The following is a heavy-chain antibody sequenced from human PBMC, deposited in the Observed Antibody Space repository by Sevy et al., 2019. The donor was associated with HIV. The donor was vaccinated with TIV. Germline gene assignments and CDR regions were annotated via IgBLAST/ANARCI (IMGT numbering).Heavy chain of an antibody. Sequence: GGSLRLSCAASGFTFSSYAMSWVRQAPGKGLEWVSGMSGFVGSPYYADSVKGRFTNSRDNSKNTLYLQMNSLRAGDTTVYYCAKDRITMIGDAFDIWGQGTMVTVSS. CDR2: MSGFVGSP. CDR3: AKDRITMIGDAFDI. J-gene: IGHJ3*02. D-gene: IGHD3-10*02. V-gene: IGHV3-23*01. CDR1: GFTFSSYA.